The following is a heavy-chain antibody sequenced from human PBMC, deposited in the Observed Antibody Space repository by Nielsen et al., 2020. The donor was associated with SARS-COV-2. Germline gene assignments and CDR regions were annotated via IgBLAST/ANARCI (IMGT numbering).Heavy chain of an antibody. CDR1: GGTYSSYA. V-gene: IGHV1-69*04. Sequence: SVKVSCKASGGTYSSYAISWVRQAPGQGLEWMGRIIPILGIANYAQKFQGRVTIAADKSTSTAYMELSSLRSEDTAVYYCLHDYGDYWGQGTLVTVSS. CDR2: IIPILGIA. CDR3: LHDYGDY. J-gene: IGHJ4*02.